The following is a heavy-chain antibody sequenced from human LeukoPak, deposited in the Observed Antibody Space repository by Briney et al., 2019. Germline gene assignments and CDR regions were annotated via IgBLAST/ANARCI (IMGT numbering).Heavy chain of an antibody. CDR1: AASISSGGYS. Sequence: PSETLSLTCVDSAASISSGGYSWSWIRQPPGKGLEWIGCIYHSGGTHYNPSLKSRVTMSVDTSKNQISLNLNSMTAADTALYYCARDIWGSSTWGPGTLVTVSS. CDR2: IYHSGGT. J-gene: IGHJ5*02. V-gene: IGHV4-30-2*01. CDR3: ARDIWGSST. D-gene: IGHD3-16*01.